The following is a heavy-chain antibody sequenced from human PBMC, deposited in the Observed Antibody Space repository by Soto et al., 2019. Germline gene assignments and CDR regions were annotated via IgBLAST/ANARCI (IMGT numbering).Heavy chain of an antibody. CDR1: GYTFTGYA. Sequence: QVQLVQSGAEEKKPGASVKVSCKASGYTFTGYAMHWVRQAPGQRREWMGWINAGNGNTKYSQKVQGRVTITRATSASTAYMELSSLRSEDTAVYYCARAVAVAADFDYWGQGPLVTVSS. V-gene: IGHV1-3*05. J-gene: IGHJ4*02. CDR2: INAGNGNT. D-gene: IGHD6-19*01. CDR3: ARAVAVAADFDY.